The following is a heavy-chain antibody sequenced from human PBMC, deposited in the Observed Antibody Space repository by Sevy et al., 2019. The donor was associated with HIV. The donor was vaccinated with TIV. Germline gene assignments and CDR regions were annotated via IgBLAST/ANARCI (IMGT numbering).Heavy chain of an antibody. V-gene: IGHV3-49*03. CDR2: IRSKTYGGTT. J-gene: IGHJ6*02. Sequence: GGSLRLSCTASGFNFGDYAMSWCRQAPGKGLEWIGFIRSKTYGGTTEYAASVKGRFTISRDDSNSIASLQMNSLKTEETAVYYCARVRGTISPYYYFGMDVWGQGTTVTVSS. CDR3: ARVRGTISPYYYFGMDV. D-gene: IGHD3-16*01. CDR1: GFNFGDYA.